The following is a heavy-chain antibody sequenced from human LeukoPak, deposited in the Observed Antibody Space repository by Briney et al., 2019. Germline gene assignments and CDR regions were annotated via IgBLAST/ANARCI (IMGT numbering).Heavy chain of an antibody. CDR3: AREGSGSYSGY. J-gene: IGHJ4*02. Sequence: GALRLSCAASGFTFDSHYMTWVRQAPGRGLGWVANIKQDGSEKNYVDSVKGRFTISRDNAKKSLYLQMNSLRAEDTAAYYCAREGSGSYSGYWGQGNLVTVSS. CDR2: IKQDGSEK. D-gene: IGHD1-26*01. V-gene: IGHV3-7*01. CDR1: GFTFDSHY.